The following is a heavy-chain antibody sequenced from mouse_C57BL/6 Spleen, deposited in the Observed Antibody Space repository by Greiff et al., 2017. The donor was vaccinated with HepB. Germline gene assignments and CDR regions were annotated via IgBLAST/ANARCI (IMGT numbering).Heavy chain of an antibody. Sequence: QVQLQQPGAELVKPGASVKLSCKASGYTFTSYWMHWVKQRPGQGLEWIGMIHPNSGSTNYNEKFKSKATMTVDKSSSTAYMQLSSLTSEDSAVYYCARIIYYDYALHAMDYWGQGTSVTVSS. CDR3: ARIIYYDYALHAMDY. J-gene: IGHJ4*01. CDR1: GYTFTSYW. CDR2: IHPNSGST. D-gene: IGHD2-4*01. V-gene: IGHV1-64*01.